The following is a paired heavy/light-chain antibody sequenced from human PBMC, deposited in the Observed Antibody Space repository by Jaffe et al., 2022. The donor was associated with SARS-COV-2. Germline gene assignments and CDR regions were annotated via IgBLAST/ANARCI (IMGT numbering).Heavy chain of an antibody. D-gene: IGHD6-13*01. V-gene: IGHV4-59*08. CDR2: IYYSGST. Sequence: QVQLQESGPGLVKPSETLSLTCTVSGGSISSYYWSWIRQPPGKGLEWIGYIYYSGSTNYNPSLKSRVTISVDTSKNQFSLKLSSVTAADTAVYYCARMYSSSWYPLSGMDVWGQGTTVTVSS. CDR1: GGSISSYY. CDR3: ARMYSSSWYPLSGMDV. J-gene: IGHJ6*02.
Light chain of an antibody. CDR1: NIGSKS. Sequence: SYVLTQPPSVSVAPGQTARITCGGNNIGSKSVHWYQQKPGQAPVLVVYDDSDRPSGIPERFSGSNSGNTATLTISRVEAGDEADYYCQVWDSSSDLFGGGTKLTVL. CDR2: DDS. J-gene: IGLJ2*01. V-gene: IGLV3-21*02. CDR3: QVWDSSSDL.